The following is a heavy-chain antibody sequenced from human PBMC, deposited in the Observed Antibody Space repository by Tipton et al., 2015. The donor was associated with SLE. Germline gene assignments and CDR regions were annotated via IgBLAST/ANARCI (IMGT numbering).Heavy chain of an antibody. CDR3: ATFFGHSSASPDALDI. CDR1: GYSISSGYY. V-gene: IGHV4-38-2*01. D-gene: IGHD6-6*01. CDR2: IYHSGST. J-gene: IGHJ3*02. Sequence: LRLSCAVSGYSISSGYYWGWIRQPPGKGLEWIGSIYHSGSTYYNPSLKSRVTISVDTSKNQFSLKLSSVTAADTAVYYCATFFGHSSASPDALDIWGQGTMVTVSS.